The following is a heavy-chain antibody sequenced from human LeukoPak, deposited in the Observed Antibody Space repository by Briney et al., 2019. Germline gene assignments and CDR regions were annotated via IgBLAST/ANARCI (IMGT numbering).Heavy chain of an antibody. CDR1: GFTFSSYA. V-gene: IGHV3-23*01. CDR2: IRGSGGST. Sequence: GGSLRLSCAASGFTFSSYAMSWVRQAPGTGLEWVSTIRGSGGSTYYADSVKGRFTISRDNSKNTLYLQMNSLRAEDTAVYCCARDFYDSSGYTGAFDIWGQGTMVTVSS. CDR3: ARDFYDSSGYTGAFDI. J-gene: IGHJ3*02. D-gene: IGHD3-22*01.